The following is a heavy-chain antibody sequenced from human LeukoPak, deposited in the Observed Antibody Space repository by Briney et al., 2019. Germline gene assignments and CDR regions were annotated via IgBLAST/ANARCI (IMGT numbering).Heavy chain of an antibody. D-gene: IGHD4-23*01. J-gene: IGHJ4*02. V-gene: IGHV4-59*01. CDR3: ARGYGGLLDY. CDR2: IYYSGST. Sequence: SETLSLTCTVSGGSINSDYWSWIRQPPGKGLEWIGYIYYSGSTNYNPSLKSRVTISVDTSKNQFSLKLSSVTAAGTAVYYCARGYGGLLDYWGQGTLVTVSS. CDR1: GGSINSDY.